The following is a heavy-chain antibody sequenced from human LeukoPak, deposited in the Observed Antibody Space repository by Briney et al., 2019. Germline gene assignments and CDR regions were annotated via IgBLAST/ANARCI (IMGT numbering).Heavy chain of an antibody. V-gene: IGHV4-34*01. D-gene: IGHD6-19*01. Sequence: SETLSLTCAVYGGSFSGYYWSWIRQPPGKGLEWIGEINHSGSTNYNPSLKSRVTISVDTSKNQFSLKLSSVTAADTAVYYCARARSGWHVDHWGQGTLVTVSS. CDR3: ARARSGWHVDH. J-gene: IGHJ4*02. CDR2: INHSGST. CDR1: GGSFSGYY.